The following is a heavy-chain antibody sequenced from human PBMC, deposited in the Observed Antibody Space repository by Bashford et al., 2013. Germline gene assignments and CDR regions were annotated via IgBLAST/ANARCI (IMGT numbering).Heavy chain of an antibody. D-gene: IGHD2-2*01. CDR2: IYSSGST. CDR1: GGSISGYY. CDR3: ARLVRARPIIVVVRDWFDP. V-gene: IGHV4-4*07. Sequence: SETLSLTCTVSGGSISGYYWSWIRQPAGKGLEWIGSIYSSGSTYYNPSLKSRVTISVDTSNNQFSLKVSSVTAADTGXYYCARLVRARPIIVVVRDWFDPWGQGIRVTVSS. J-gene: IGHJ5*02.